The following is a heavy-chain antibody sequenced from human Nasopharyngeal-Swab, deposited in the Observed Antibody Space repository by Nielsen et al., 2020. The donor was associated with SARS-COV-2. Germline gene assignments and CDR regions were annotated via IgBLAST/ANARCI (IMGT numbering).Heavy chain of an antibody. D-gene: IGHD3-3*01. CDR2: FDPEDGET. CDR3: AREAYRITIFGVATPGGYFDY. CDR1: GYTLTELS. V-gene: IGHV1-24*01. Sequence: ASVKVSCKVSGYTLTELSMHWVRQAPGKGLEWMGGFDPEDGETIYAQKFQGRVTMTEDTSTDTAYMELSSLRSEDTAVYYCAREAYRITIFGVATPGGYFDYWGQGTLVTVSS. J-gene: IGHJ4*02.